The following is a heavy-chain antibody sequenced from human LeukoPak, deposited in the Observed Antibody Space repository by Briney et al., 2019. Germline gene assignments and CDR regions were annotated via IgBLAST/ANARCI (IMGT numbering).Heavy chain of an antibody. CDR1: NGSFSNHF. J-gene: IGHJ3*02. V-gene: IGHV4-59*08. CDR3: ASGVAVDPDTFDI. Sequence: SETLSLTCTVSNGSFSNHFWSWIRQPPGKGLEWIGYISYSGSAHYDPSLKSRATISVATSKNQFSLKLSSVTAADTAVYYCASGVAVDPDTFDIWGLGTLVTVSS. D-gene: IGHD6-19*01. CDR2: ISYSGSA.